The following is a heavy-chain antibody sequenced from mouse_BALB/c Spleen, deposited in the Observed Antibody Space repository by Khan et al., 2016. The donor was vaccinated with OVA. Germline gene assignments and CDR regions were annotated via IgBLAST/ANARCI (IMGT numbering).Heavy chain of an antibody. CDR3: ARQPGYYEESAMDY. CDR2: ISSGGSHI. J-gene: IGHJ4*01. D-gene: IGHD2-3*01. Sequence: EVELVESGGDLVKPGGSLKLSCAASGFTFSSYGMSWVRQTPDKRLEWVAAISSGGSHIYYPDSLKGRFTISRDNAKNTLYLQMSSLKSEDTAMSYCARQPGYYEESAMDYWGQGTSVTVSS. V-gene: IGHV5-6*01. CDR1: GFTFSSYG.